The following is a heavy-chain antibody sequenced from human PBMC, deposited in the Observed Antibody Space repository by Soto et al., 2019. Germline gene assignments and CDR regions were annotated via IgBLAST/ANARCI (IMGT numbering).Heavy chain of an antibody. CDR1: GGSISSGGFS. D-gene: IGHD2-21*01. Sequence: SETLSLTCTVSGGSISSGGFSWSWIRQHPGKGLEWIGYIYYSGSTYYNPSLKSRVTMSVDTSKNQFSLKLSSVTAADTAVYYCARDCCGDTRYFDYWGQGTLVTVSS. V-gene: IGHV4-31*03. CDR2: IYYSGST. CDR3: ARDCCGDTRYFDY. J-gene: IGHJ4*02.